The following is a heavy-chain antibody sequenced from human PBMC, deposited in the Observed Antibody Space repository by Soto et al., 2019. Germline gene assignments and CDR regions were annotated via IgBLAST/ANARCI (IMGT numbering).Heavy chain of an antibody. CDR2: ISSSSSSTI. Sequence: GGSLRLSCAASGFTFSSYSMNWVRQAPGKGLEWVSYISSSSSSTIYYADSVKGRFTISRDNAKNSLYLQMNSLRDEDTAVYYCAREPTVTTLYGMDVWGQGTTVTVSS. V-gene: IGHV3-48*02. D-gene: IGHD4-17*01. CDR3: AREPTVTTLYGMDV. J-gene: IGHJ6*02. CDR1: GFTFSSYS.